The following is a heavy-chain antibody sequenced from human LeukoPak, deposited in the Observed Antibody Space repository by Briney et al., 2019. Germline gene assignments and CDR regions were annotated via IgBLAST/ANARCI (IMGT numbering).Heavy chain of an antibody. CDR1: GGPISSYY. V-gene: IGHV4-59*08. Sequence: PSETLSLTCTVSGGPISSYYWSWIRQPPGKGLEWIGYIYYSGSTNHNPSLKSRVTISVDTSKNQFSLKLSSVTAADTAVYYCARLTPRYSSAAKGWFDPWGQGTLVTVSS. D-gene: IGHD6-19*01. J-gene: IGHJ5*02. CDR3: ARLTPRYSSAAKGWFDP. CDR2: IYYSGST.